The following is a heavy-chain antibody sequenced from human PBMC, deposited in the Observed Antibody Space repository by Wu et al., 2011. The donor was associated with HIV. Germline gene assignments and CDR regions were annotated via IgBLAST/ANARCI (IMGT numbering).Heavy chain of an antibody. CDR3: AGDLGGDEDT. Sequence: QVQLVQSGAEVKKPGASVKVSCQASGYTFTGYYMHWVRQAPGQGLEWMGWIDPNSGGTRFAQKFQGRVTMTTDTSISTAYIEVRSLRSEDTSVYYCAGDLGGDEDTWGQGTLVTVSS. CDR2: IDPNSGGT. CDR1: GYTFTGYY. J-gene: IGHJ5*02. D-gene: IGHD2-21*01. V-gene: IGHV1-2*02.